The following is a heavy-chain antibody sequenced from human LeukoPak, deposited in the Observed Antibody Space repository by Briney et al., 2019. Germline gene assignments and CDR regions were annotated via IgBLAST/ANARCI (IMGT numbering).Heavy chain of an antibody. CDR3: ARVVGSTSWFDS. V-gene: IGHV4-31*03. CDR2: TYYSGNT. CDR1: GDFIIGAPYY. J-gene: IGHJ5*01. Sequence: SETLSLTCTVSGDFIIGAPYYWSWVRQHPGKGLEWIAYTYYSGNTYYNPSLKSRVNLSVDTSNNQFSPNLTSVTAADTAVYYCARVVGSTSWFDSWGQGTRVTVSS. D-gene: IGHD2-2*01.